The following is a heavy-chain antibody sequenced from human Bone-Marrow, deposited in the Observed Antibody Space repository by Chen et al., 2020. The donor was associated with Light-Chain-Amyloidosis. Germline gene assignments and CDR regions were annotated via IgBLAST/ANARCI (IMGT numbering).Heavy chain of an antibody. V-gene: IGHV4-59*01. D-gene: IGHD2-15*01. CDR3: GRDNIGVVDF. CDR2: IYNSGTT. J-gene: IGHJ4*02. CDR1: GGSMDYYY. Sequence: QVQLQESGPGLVKPSETLSLTCTVSGGSMDYYYWNWIRQPPGKGLEWIGYIYNSGTTNYNPSLRSRVTMSVDMSKKQFSLKLSSVTAADTAVYYCGRDNIGVVDFWGQGTPVTVSS.